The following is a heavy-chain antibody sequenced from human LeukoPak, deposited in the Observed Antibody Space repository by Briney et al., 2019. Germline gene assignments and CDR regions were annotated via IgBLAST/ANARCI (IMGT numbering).Heavy chain of an antibody. CDR2: INPSGGST. Sequence: ASVKVSCKASGYTFTSYYLHWVRQAPGQGLEWMGIINPSGGSTSYAQKFQGRVTMTRDTSTSTVYMELSSLRSEDTAVYYCARDLAGSITISGPINDFDNWGQGTMVTVSS. V-gene: IGHV1-46*01. J-gene: IGHJ3*02. CDR1: GYTFTSYY. D-gene: IGHD3-3*01. CDR3: ARDLAGSITISGPINDFDN.